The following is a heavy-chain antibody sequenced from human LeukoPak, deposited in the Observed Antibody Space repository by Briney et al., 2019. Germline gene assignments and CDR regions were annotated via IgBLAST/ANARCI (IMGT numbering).Heavy chain of an antibody. CDR1: GGSISSSY. D-gene: IGHD6-19*01. V-gene: IGHV4-59*08. CDR2: ILYSGST. Sequence: SETLSLTCTVSGGSISSSYWSWIRQPPGRGLEWIGYILYSGSTNYNPSLKSRVTISVDTSKNQFSLKVNSVTAADTAVYYCARHVALAGTLFDYWGQGTLVTVSS. CDR3: ARHVALAGTLFDY. J-gene: IGHJ4*02.